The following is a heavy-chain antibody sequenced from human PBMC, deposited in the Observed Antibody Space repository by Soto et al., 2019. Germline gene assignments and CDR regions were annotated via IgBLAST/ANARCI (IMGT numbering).Heavy chain of an antibody. CDR1: GFTFSSYG. CDR3: AKADRWHTGWGLPLDY. CDR2: ISYDGSNK. J-gene: IGHJ4*02. D-gene: IGHD1-26*01. V-gene: IGHV3-30*18. Sequence: PGGSLRLSCAASGFTFSSYGMHWVRQAPGKGLEWVAVISYDGSNKYYADSVKGRFTISRDNSKNTLYLQMNSLRAEDTAVYYCAKADRWHTGWGLPLDYWGQGTLVTVSS.